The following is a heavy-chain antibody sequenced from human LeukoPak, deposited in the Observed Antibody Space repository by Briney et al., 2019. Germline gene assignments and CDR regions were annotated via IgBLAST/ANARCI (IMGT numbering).Heavy chain of an antibody. CDR1: GGTFSSYA. J-gene: IGHJ4*02. CDR2: INPSGGST. D-gene: IGHD3-22*01. V-gene: IGHV1-46*01. Sequence: ASVKVSCKASGGTFSSYAISWVRQAPGQGLEWMGIINPSGGSTSYAQKFQGRVTMTRDTSTSTVYMELSSLRSEDTAVYYCARDREKYYYDSSGYYLSYWGQGTLVTVSS. CDR3: ARDREKYYYDSSGYYLSY.